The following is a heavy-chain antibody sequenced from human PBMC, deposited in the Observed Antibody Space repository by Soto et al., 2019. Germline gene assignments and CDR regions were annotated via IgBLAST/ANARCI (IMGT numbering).Heavy chain of an antibody. CDR3: AHRQLVTFFVLVTQTGVWFDS. D-gene: IGHD3-3*02. J-gene: IGHJ5*01. CDR2: VYWDADK. V-gene: IGHV2-5*02. CDR1: GFSLSTSGAA. Sequence: QVTLKESGPTLVNPTQTLTLTCTFSGFSLSTSGAAVGWIRQPPGKALEWLALVYWDADKLYSPSIKNRVTITKDTSKTHEVLTLTNAETVDTTTYYCAHRQLVTFFVLVTQTGVWFDSWGQGTLVTVPT.